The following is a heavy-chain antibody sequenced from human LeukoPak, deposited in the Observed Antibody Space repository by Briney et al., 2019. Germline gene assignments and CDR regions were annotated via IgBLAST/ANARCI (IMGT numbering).Heavy chain of an antibody. Sequence: PGGSLRLSCAASGFTFSSYSMNWVRQAPGKGLEWVSYISSSSRTIYYADSVKGRFTISRDNAKNSLYLQMNSLRAEDTAVYYCARDHYGDYGVDYWGQGPLVTVSS. D-gene: IGHD4-17*01. V-gene: IGHV3-48*01. CDR1: GFTFSSYS. CDR2: ISSSSRTI. J-gene: IGHJ4*02. CDR3: ARDHYGDYGVDY.